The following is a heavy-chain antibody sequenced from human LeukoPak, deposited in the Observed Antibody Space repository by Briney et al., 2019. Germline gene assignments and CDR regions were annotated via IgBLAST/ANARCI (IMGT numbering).Heavy chain of an antibody. D-gene: IGHD2-21*01. CDR1: GFTFSSYG. CDR3: ARPRGCGTSKCNNFDY. Sequence: PGGSLRLSCAASGFTFSSYGMHWVRQAPGKGLEWVAVISYDGSTKYYADSVKGRFTISRDHSKNTLYLQMNSLRPEDTAGYYCARPRGCGTSKCNNFDYWGQGTLVTVSS. J-gene: IGHJ4*02. V-gene: IGHV3-30*03. CDR2: ISYDGSTK.